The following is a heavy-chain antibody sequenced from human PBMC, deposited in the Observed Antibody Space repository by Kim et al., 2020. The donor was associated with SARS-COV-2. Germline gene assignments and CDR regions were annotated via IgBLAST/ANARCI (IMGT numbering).Heavy chain of an antibody. V-gene: IGHV4-31*03. J-gene: IGHJ4*02. D-gene: IGHD3-22*01. Sequence: SETLSLTCTVSGGSISSGGYYWSWIRQHPGKGLEWIGYIYYSGSTYYNPSLKSRVTISVDTSKNQFSLKLSSVTAADTAVYYCARAPYYYDSSGYYYYFDDWGQGTLVTVSS. CDR1: GGSISSGGYY. CDR2: IYYSGST. CDR3: ARAPYYYDSSGYYYYFDD.